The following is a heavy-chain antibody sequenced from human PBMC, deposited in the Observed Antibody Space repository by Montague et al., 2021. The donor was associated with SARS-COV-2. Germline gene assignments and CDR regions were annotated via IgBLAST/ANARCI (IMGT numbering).Heavy chain of an antibody. CDR1: GGSISSGSYY. D-gene: IGHD3-10*01. CDR3: ARVGVGTMVRGVIPAYYYYGMDV. J-gene: IGHJ6*02. Sequence: ILSLTCTVSGGSISSGSYYWSWIRQPAGKGLEWIGRIYTSGSTNYNPSLKSRVTISVDTSKNQFSLKLTPVTAADTAVYYCARVGVGTMVRGVIPAYYYYGMDVWGQGTTVTVSS. V-gene: IGHV4-61*02. CDR2: IYTSGST.